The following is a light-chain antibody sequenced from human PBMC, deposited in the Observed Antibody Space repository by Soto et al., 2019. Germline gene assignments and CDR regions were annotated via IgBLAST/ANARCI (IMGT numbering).Light chain of an antibody. CDR3: QQYGSSPTT. CDR2: GAS. V-gene: IGKV3-20*01. Sequence: ILLTQSAGALSLSPGERATLSCRASQRVSSTYLAWYQQKPGQAPRLLIYGASSRATGIPDRFSGSGSGTDFTLTISRLEPEDFAVYYCQQYGSSPTTFGQGTRLE. J-gene: IGKJ5*01. CDR1: QRVSSTY.